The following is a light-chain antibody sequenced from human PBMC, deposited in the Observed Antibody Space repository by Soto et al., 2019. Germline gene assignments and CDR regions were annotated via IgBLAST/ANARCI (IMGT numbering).Light chain of an antibody. CDR1: QDIGTW. CDR2: DAS. V-gene: IGKV1-5*01. CDR3: QQCYIYWT. Sequence: DIQMTQSPSTLSASVGDRVTITCRASQDIGTWLAWYQQKPGQAPKLLISDASSLEPGVPSRFSGSGSGTEFTLSINSLQPDDFATYYCQQCYIYWTFGQGTKVDIK. J-gene: IGKJ1*01.